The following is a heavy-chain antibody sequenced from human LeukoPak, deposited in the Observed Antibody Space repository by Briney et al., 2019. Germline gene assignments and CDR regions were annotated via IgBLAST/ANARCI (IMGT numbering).Heavy chain of an antibody. CDR3: ARSVCSGGSCYLFDY. CDR1: GGSFSGYY. CDR2: INHSGST. V-gene: IGHV4-34*01. D-gene: IGHD2-15*01. J-gene: IGHJ4*02. Sequence: SETLSLTCAVYGGSFSGYYWSWIRQPPGKGLEWIGEINHSGSTNYNPSLKSRVTISVDTSKNQFSLKLSSVTAADTAVYYCARSVCSGGSCYLFDYWGQGTLVTLSS.